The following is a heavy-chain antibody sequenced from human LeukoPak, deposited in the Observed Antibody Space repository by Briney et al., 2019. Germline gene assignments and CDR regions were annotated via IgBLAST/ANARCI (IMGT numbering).Heavy chain of an antibody. Sequence: ASVKVSCKASGYTFTGYYMHWVRQAPGQGLEWMGWINPNSGGTNYAQKFQGRVTMTRDTSISTAYMELSRLRSDDTAVYYCARDSGELREYYFDFWGQGTLVTVSS. CDR3: ARDSGELREYYFDF. D-gene: IGHD1-26*01. CDR2: INPNSGGT. CDR1: GYTFTGYY. V-gene: IGHV1-2*02. J-gene: IGHJ4*02.